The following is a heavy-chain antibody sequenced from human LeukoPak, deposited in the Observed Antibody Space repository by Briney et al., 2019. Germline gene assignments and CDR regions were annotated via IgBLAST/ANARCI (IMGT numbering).Heavy chain of an antibody. CDR3: ARVGTYYRSLDS. D-gene: IGHD3-10*01. V-gene: IGHV4-59*01. Sequence: SETLSLTCTVSGGSISGYYWSWIRKPPGQGLEWIGYIYRSGGTNYNPSLKSRVTISLDTSKNQFSLKLSSVTAADTAVYYCARVGTYYRSLDSWGQGTLVTVSS. CDR2: IYRSGGT. CDR1: GGSISGYY. J-gene: IGHJ4*02.